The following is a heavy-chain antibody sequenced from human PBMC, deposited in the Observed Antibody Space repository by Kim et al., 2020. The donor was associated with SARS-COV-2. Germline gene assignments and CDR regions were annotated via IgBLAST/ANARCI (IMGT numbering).Heavy chain of an antibody. V-gene: IGHV1-8*01. J-gene: IGHJ6*02. D-gene: IGHD3-22*01. Sequence: FQGRVTMTRNTSISTAYMELSSLRSEDTAVYYCARRAVVILGSNYYGMDVWGQGTTVTVSS. CDR3: ARRAVVILGSNYYGMDV.